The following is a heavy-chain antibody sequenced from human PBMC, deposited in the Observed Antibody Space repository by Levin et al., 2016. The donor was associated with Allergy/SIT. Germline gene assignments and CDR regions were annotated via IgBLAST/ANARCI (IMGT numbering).Heavy chain of an antibody. J-gene: IGHJ6*03. CDR1: GFTFSSYA. CDR3: ARVGGSSWYMDV. CDR2: ISGSGGST. D-gene: IGHD6-13*01. V-gene: IGHV3-23*01. Sequence: GESLKISCAASGFTFSSYAMSWVRQAPGKGLEWVSAISGSGGSTYYADSVKGRFTISRDNAKNSLYLQMNSLRAEDTAVYYCARVGGSSWYMDVWGQGTTVTVSS.